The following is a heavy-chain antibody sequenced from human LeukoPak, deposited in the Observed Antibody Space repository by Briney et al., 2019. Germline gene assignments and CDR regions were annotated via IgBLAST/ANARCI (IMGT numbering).Heavy chain of an antibody. CDR3: ARGGYSYGYWSFDY. Sequence: SETLSLTCTVSGGSISSYYWSWLRQPPGKGLEWIGYIYYSGSTNYNPSLKSRVTISVDTSKNQFSLKLSSVTAADTAVYYCARGGYSYGYWSFDYWGQGTLVTVSS. D-gene: IGHD5-18*01. CDR1: GGSISSYY. CDR2: IYYSGST. V-gene: IGHV4-59*01. J-gene: IGHJ4*02.